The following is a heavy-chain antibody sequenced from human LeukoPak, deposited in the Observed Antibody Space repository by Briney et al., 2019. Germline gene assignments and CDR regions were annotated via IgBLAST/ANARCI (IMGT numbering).Heavy chain of an antibody. Sequence: PSETLSLTCTVSGGSISSGDYYWSWIRQPPGKGLEWIGYIYYSGSTYYNPSLKSRVTISVDTSKNQFSLKLSSVTAADTAVYYCARDLLVGFGEQYGGAFDIWGQGTMVTVSS. CDR3: ARDLLVGFGEQYGGAFDI. CDR2: IYYSGST. D-gene: IGHD3-10*01. CDR1: GGSISSGDYY. J-gene: IGHJ3*02. V-gene: IGHV4-30-4*02.